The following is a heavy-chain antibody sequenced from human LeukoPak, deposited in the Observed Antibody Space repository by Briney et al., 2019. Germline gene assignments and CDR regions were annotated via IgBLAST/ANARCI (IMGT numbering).Heavy chain of an antibody. CDR2: MNSNSGNT. D-gene: IGHD3-9*01. CDR3: ARGVLRYFDWLLVRVYYFDY. J-gene: IGHJ4*02. Sequence: ASVKVSCKASGYTFTSYGISWVRQAPGQGLEWMGWMNSNSGNTGYAQKFQGRVTMTRNTSISTAYMELSSLRSEDTAVYYCARGVLRYFDWLLVRVYYFDYWGQGTLVTVSS. CDR1: GYTFTSYG. V-gene: IGHV1-8*02.